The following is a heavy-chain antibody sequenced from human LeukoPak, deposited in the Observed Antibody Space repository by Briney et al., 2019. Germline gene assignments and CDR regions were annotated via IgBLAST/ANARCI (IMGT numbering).Heavy chain of an antibody. V-gene: IGHV4-4*07. J-gene: IGHJ5*02. CDR2: IYISGNT. CDR3: AREGVGAAWALFDP. CDR1: GGSNSGHY. Sequence: PSETLSLTCTVSGGSNSGHYWSWIRQPAGKGLEWIGRIYISGNTHYNPSFESRVTMSVDRSKNQFSLKLTSVTAADTAVYFCAREGVGAAWALFDPWGQGTLVTVSS. D-gene: IGHD1-26*01.